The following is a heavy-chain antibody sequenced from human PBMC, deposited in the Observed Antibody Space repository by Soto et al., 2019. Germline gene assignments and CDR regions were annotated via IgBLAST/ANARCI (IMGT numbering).Heavy chain of an antibody. Sequence: ASVKVSCKASGYTFTSYGISWVRQAPGQGLEWMGWISAYNGNTNYAQKLQGRVTMTTDTSTSTAYMELRSLRSDDTAVYYCARAGYCSGGSYDYSYYGMDVWAQGNTVPVS. V-gene: IGHV1-18*01. D-gene: IGHD2-15*01. CDR1: GYTFTSYG. J-gene: IGHJ6*02. CDR3: ARAGYCSGGSYDYSYYGMDV. CDR2: ISAYNGNT.